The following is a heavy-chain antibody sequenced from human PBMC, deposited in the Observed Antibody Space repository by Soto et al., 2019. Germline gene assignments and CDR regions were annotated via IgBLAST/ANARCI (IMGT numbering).Heavy chain of an antibody. CDR1: GYTFSNYG. V-gene: IGHV1-18*01. J-gene: IGHJ4*02. CDR3: ARDRDWNLDY. D-gene: IGHD1-1*01. CDR2: IYIDDT. Sequence: QVQLVQSGVEVTKPGASVKVSCKASGYTFSNYGFSWLRQAPGQGLEWMGWIYIDDTKYAQNLQGRVTMTTDTSTSTSYMELRSLTSDDTAVYYCARDRDWNLDYWGQGTLVTVSS.